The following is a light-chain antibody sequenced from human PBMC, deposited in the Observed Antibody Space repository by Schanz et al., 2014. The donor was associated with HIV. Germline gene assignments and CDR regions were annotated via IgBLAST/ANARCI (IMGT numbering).Light chain of an antibody. CDR1: QSVLYRSSNRNY. V-gene: IGKV4-1*01. CDR3: QQYYNTPLT. J-gene: IGKJ4*01. CDR2: WAS. Sequence: DIVMTQSPESLAVSLGERATINCKSSQSVLYRSSNRNYLAWYQQKVGQPPKLLIYWASTRESGVPDRFSGSGSGTDFTLTISSLQAEDAAVYYCQQYYNTPLTFGGGTKVEIK.